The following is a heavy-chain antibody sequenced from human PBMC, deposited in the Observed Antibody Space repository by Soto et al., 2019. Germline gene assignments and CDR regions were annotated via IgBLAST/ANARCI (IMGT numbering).Heavy chain of an antibody. Sequence: QVQLVQSGAEVKKPGASVKVSCKASGYTFTSYYMHWVRQAPGQGLEWMGIINPSGGSTSYAQKFQGRVTMTRDTATSTVYMELSSLRSEDTAVYSCAIPGTTSEESFDIWGQGTMVTGSS. J-gene: IGHJ3*02. D-gene: IGHD1-7*01. CDR2: INPSGGST. V-gene: IGHV1-46*03. CDR3: AIPGTTSEESFDI. CDR1: GYTFTSYY.